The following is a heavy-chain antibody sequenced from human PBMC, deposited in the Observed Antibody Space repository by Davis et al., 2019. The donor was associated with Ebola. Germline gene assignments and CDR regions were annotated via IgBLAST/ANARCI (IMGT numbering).Heavy chain of an antibody. J-gene: IGHJ4*02. CDR1: GYTFISHY. Sequence: ASVKVSCKTSGYTFISHYIHWVRQAPGQGLEWMGIINVSGGSTLSAQKFQGRVTMTTDTSTTTVYMELSSLKSEDTAVYYCARGPIYGGYLDYWGQGNLVTVSS. D-gene: IGHD4-23*01. CDR2: INVSGGST. CDR3: ARGPIYGGYLDY. V-gene: IGHV1-46*01.